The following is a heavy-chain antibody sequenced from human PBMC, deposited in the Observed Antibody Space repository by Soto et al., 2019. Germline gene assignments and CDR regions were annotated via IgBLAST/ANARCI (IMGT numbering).Heavy chain of an antibody. D-gene: IGHD6-13*01. CDR3: AKGISWQQPDLSEYFQH. CDR2: ISWNSGSI. CDR1: GFTFDDYA. V-gene: IGHV3-9*01. J-gene: IGHJ1*01. Sequence: GGSLRLSCAASGFTFDDYAMHWVRQAPGKGLEWVSGISWNSGSIGYADSVKGRFTISRDNAKNSLYLQMNSLRAEDTALYYCAKGISWQQPDLSEYFQHWGQGTLVTVSS.